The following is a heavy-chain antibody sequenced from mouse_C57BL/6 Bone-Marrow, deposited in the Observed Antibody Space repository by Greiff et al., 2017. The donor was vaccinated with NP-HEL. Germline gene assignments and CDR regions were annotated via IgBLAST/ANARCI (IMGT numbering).Heavy chain of an antibody. J-gene: IGHJ2*01. CDR1: GYTFTSYW. CDR3: APGYGYDSYYFDY. D-gene: IGHD2-2*01. V-gene: IGHV1-72*01. Sequence: VQLQQPGAELVKPGASVKLSCKASGYTFTSYWMHWVKQRPGRGLEWIGRIDPNSGGTKYNEKFKSKATLTVDKPSSTAYMQLSSLTSEDSAVYYGAPGYGYDSYYFDYWGQGTTLTVSS. CDR2: IDPNSGGT.